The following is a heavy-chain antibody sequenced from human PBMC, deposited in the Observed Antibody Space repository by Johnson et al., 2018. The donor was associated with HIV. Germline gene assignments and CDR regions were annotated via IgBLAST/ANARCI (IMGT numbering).Heavy chain of an antibody. CDR2: INWSGGGT. J-gene: IGHJ3*02. CDR3: ARGMYYYDTSGYLIRPRAFDI. V-gene: IGHV3-20*04. D-gene: IGHD3-22*01. Sequence: VESGGDVVRPGGSLRISCVASGFKLYEYDVSWVRQVPGKGLEWVSGINWSGGGTAYADSVKGRFTVSSDNAKNSLYLQMNSLRAEDTALYYCARGMYYYDTSGYLIRPRAFDIWGQGTVVTVSS. CDR1: GFKLYEYD.